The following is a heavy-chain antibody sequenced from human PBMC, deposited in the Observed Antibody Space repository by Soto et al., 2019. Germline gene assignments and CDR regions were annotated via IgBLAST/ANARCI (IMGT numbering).Heavy chain of an antibody. Sequence: EVQLVESGGGLVQPGGSLRLTCVASGFPFSIYSMNWVRQAPGKGLEWSSYITSDTNTIKYDDSVKGRFTISRDNAKNLGYLQMNSLRDEDTAVYFCARSVEGHFDYWGQGTVVTVSS. CDR2: ITSDTNTI. V-gene: IGHV3-48*02. D-gene: IGHD6-19*01. CDR3: ARSVEGHFDY. J-gene: IGHJ4*02. CDR1: GFPFSIYS.